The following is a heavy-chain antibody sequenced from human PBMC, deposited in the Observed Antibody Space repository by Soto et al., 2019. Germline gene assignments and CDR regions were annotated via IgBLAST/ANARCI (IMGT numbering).Heavy chain of an antibody. D-gene: IGHD2-21*01. J-gene: IGHJ3*02. CDR3: ARVIVDDNPLDAFDI. CDR2: INPSGGST. CDR1: GYTFTSYY. V-gene: IGHV1-46*03. Sequence: GASVKVSCKASGYTFTSYYIHWVRQAPGQGLEWMGIINPSGGSTSYAQKFQSRVTMTRDTSTSTVYMELSSLRSEDTAVYYCARVIVDDNPLDAFDIWGQGTMVTVSS.